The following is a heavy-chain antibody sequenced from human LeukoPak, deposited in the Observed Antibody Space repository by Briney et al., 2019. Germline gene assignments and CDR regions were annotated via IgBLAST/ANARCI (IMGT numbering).Heavy chain of an antibody. CDR3: ARDARGIAAAGPLNYYYYYMDV. CDR2: FFYSGST. D-gene: IGHD6-13*01. J-gene: IGHJ6*03. Sequence: SETLSLTCSVSGGSLDPYYWSWIRQPPGKGLEWIGYFFYSGSTNYNPSLKSRVIISIDTAKNQISLSLSSVTAADTAVYYCARDARGIAAAGPLNYYYYYMDVWGKGTTVTISS. V-gene: IGHV4-59*01. CDR1: GGSLDPYY.